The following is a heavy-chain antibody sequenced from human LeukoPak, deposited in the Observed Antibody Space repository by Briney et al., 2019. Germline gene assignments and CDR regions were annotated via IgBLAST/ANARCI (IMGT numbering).Heavy chain of an antibody. Sequence: GGSLRLSCAASGFTFSSYWMHWVRQAPGKGLVWVSRITTDGSSTTYADSVKGRFTISRDNAKNTLYLQMNSLRAEDTAVYYCTIATWDYWGQGTLVTVSS. CDR1: GFTFSSYW. J-gene: IGHJ4*02. CDR3: TIATWDY. V-gene: IGHV3-74*01. CDR2: ITTDGSST.